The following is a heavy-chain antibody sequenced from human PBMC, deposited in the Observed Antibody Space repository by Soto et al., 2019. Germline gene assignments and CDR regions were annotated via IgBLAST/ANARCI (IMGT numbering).Heavy chain of an antibody. D-gene: IGHD4-17*01. CDR3: ARTTAGPNTLQSRYRLDD. J-gene: IGHJ4*02. CDR2: VYYSGTT. V-gene: IGHV4-61*01. Sequence: SETLSLTCSVSGGSVSDKTYYWSWIRQPPGKRLEWIGYVYYSGTTNYNPSLKSRVTISVDLSKNRFSLRLSSVTTADTALYYCARTTAGPNTLQSRYRLDDWGQGNLVTVSS. CDR1: GGSVSDKTYY.